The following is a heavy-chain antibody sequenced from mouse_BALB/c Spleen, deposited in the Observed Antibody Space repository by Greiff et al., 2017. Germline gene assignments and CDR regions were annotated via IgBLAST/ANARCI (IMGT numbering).Heavy chain of an antibody. CDR3: ARQGRRGDFDY. CDR2: ISSGGSYT. J-gene: IGHJ2*01. V-gene: IGHV5-9-3*01. Sequence: EVMLVESGGGLVKPGGSLKLSCAASGFTFSSYAMSWVRQTPEKRLEWVATISSGGSYTYYPDSVKGRFTISRDNAKNTLYLQMSSLRSEDTAMYYCARQGRRGDFDYWGQGTTLTVSS. CDR1: GFTFSSYA. D-gene: IGHD2-12*01.